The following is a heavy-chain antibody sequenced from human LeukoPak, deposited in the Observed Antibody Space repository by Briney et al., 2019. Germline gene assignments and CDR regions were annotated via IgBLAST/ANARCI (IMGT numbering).Heavy chain of an antibody. V-gene: IGHV4-4*07. CDR2: IYTSGST. J-gene: IGHJ4*02. Sequence: SETLSLTCPVSGGSISSYYWSWIRQPAGKGLEWIGRIYTSGSTNYNPSLKSRVTMSVDTSKNQFSLKLSSVTAADTAVYYCARHQLYNDSPLVDWGQGTLVTVSS. CDR1: GGSISSYY. CDR3: ARHQLYNDSPLVD. D-gene: IGHD2-21*01.